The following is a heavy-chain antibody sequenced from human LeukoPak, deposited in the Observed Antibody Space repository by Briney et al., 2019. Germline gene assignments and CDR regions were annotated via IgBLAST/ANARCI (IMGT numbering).Heavy chain of an antibody. CDR1: GGSISSYY. CDR2: IYYSGST. J-gene: IGHJ4*02. V-gene: IGHV4-59*12. CDR3: ARSRHLTYYYDSSGPPMGY. Sequence: SETPSLTCTVSGGSISSYYWSWIRQPPGKGLEWIGYIYYSGSTNYNPSLKSRVTISVDTSKNQFSLKLSSVTAADTAVYYCARSRHLTYYYDSSGPPMGYWGQGTLVTVSS. D-gene: IGHD3-22*01.